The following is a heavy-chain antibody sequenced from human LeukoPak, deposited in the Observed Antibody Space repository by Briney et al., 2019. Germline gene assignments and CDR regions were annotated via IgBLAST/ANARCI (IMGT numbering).Heavy chain of an antibody. CDR3: ARLVTTVIDAFDI. CDR1: GFTFSDYY. D-gene: IGHD2-21*02. V-gene: IGHV3-11*06. J-gene: IGHJ3*02. CDR2: ISSSSSYT. Sequence: GGSLRLSCAASGFTFSDYYMSWIRQAPGKGLEWVSYISSSSSYTNYADSVKGRFTISRDNAKNSLYLQMNSLRAEDTAVYYCARLVTTVIDAFDIWGQGTMVTVSS.